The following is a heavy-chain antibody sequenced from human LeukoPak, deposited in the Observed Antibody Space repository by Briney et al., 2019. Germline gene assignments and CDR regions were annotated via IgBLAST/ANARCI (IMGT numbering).Heavy chain of an antibody. J-gene: IGHJ4*02. D-gene: IGHD1-26*01. CDR3: ARRGGSYYYFDY. Sequence: GASVKVSCKASGYTFTSYDINWVRQATGQGLEWMGWMNPNSGNTGYAQKFQGRVTMTRDTSISTAYMELSRLRSDDTAVYYCARRGGSYYYFDYWGQGTLVTASS. CDR2: MNPNSGNT. V-gene: IGHV1-8*02. CDR1: GYTFTSYD.